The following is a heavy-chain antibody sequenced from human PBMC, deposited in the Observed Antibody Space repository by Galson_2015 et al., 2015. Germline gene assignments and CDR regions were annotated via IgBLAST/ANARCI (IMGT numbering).Heavy chain of an antibody. J-gene: IGHJ4*02. CDR1: NKYA. D-gene: IGHD2-2*03. CDR2: ISGSGGST. Sequence: NKYAMSWVRQAPGKGLEWVSAISGSGGSTYYADSVKGRFTISRDNSKNTLYLQMNSLRAEDTAVYYCAKVDIVVVPAANFDYWGQGTLVTVSS. CDR3: AKVDIVVVPAANFDY. V-gene: IGHV3-23*01.